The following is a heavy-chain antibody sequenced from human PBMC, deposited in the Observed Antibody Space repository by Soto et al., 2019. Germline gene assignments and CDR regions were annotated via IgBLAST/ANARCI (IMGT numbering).Heavy chain of an antibody. V-gene: IGHV3-48*03. CDR2: ISSSGSTI. CDR3: AVGMDV. CDR1: GFTFSSYE. J-gene: IGHJ6*02. Sequence: PEGSLRLSCAASGFTFSSYEMNWVRQAPGKGLEWVSYISSSGSTIFYADALKGRFTISRDNAKKSLFLQMNSLRGEDTAVYYCAVGMDVWGQGTTVIVSS.